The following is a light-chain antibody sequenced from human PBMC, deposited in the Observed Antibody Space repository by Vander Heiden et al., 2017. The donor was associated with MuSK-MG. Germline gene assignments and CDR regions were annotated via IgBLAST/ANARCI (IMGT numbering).Light chain of an antibody. CDR2: GAS. V-gene: IGKV1-39*01. CDR3: QQSYGTPKS. J-gene: IGKJ1*01. Sequence: DIQMTQSPSALSASVGDRVTITCRASQTISTYLNWYQQKPGKAPNLLIYGASGLHSGVPSRFSGRGSVTDFTLTVNSLQPEDTPDYYCQQSYGTPKSFGQGTKVEI. CDR1: QTISTY.